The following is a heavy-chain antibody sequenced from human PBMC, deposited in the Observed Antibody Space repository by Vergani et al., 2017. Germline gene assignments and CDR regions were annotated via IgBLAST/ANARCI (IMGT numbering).Heavy chain of an antibody. CDR3: ARGGAYCSGGSCYLDY. Sequence: QVQLVQSGAEVKKPGASVKVSCKASGYTFTGYYMHWVRQAPGQGLEWMGWINPNSGGTNYAQKFQGKVTMTRDTSISTAYMELSRLRSDDTAVYYCARGGAYCSGGSCYLDYWGQGTLVTVSS. J-gene: IGHJ4*02. CDR2: INPNSGGT. CDR1: GYTFTGYY. D-gene: IGHD2-15*01. V-gene: IGHV1-2*02.